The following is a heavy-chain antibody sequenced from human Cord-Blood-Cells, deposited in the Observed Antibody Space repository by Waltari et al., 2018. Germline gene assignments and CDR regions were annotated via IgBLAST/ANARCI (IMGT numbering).Heavy chain of an antibody. Sequence: EVQLVESAGGLVKPGRSLRLSCAASGCNHGNAWLSWVRLSSGKGLEWFCRIKSKTDGGTTDYAAPVKGRFTIARDDSKNTLYLQMNILKTEDTALYYCTTELDFDGAFDSWGQGTMVTVSS. V-gene: IGHV3-15*01. CDR3: TTELDFDGAFDS. J-gene: IGHJ3*02. CDR2: IKSKTDGGTT. D-gene: IGHD3-9*01. CDR1: GCNHGNAW.